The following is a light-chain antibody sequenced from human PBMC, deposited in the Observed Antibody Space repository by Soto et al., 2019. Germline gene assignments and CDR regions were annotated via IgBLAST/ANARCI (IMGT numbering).Light chain of an antibody. J-gene: IGKJ5*01. CDR2: GAS. Sequence: EIVLTQSPGTLSLSPGERATLSCRSSQSVSSNFLAWYQEKPGQAPRPLIYGASKRAPGVSARFSGSGSGTDFTLTISRLEPEDFAVYYCQQRSNWPPTFGQGTRLEIK. CDR3: QQRSNWPPT. CDR1: QSVSSNF. V-gene: IGKV3D-20*02.